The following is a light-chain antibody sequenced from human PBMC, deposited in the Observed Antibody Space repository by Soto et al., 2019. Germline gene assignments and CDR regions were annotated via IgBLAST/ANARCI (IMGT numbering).Light chain of an antibody. CDR2: GVA. Sequence: QSALTQPASVSDSPGQSITISCTGTSSDVGGSNFVSWYQQHPGKPPKLIIYGVANRPSGVSNRFSGSKSGSTASLIISRLQTEAEADYYCVSYTSSTTYVFGTGTQLTVL. J-gene: IGLJ1*01. CDR1: SSDVGGSNF. V-gene: IGLV2-14*03. CDR3: VSYTSSTTYV.